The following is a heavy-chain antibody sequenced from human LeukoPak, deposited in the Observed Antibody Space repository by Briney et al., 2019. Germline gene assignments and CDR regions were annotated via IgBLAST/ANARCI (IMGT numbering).Heavy chain of an antibody. J-gene: IGHJ4*02. CDR2: IYHSGST. CDR3: ARNGDYFDWLFPEDFDY. V-gene: IGHV4-38-2*02. Sequence: SETLSLTCTVSGYSISSGYYWGWIRQPPGKGLEWIGSIYHSGSTYYNPSLKSRVTISVDTSKNQFSLKLSSVTAADTAVYYCARNGDYFDWLFPEDFDYWGQGTLVTVSS. CDR1: GYSISSGYY. D-gene: IGHD3-9*01.